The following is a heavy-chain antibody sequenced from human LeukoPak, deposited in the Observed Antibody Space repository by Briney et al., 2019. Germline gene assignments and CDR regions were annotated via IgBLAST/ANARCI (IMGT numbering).Heavy chain of an antibody. CDR1: GFTFSSYA. CDR2: ISGSGGST. CDR3: ARTGYSYGYYDDYFDY. V-gene: IGHV3-23*01. J-gene: IGHJ4*02. Sequence: GGSLRLSCAASGFTFSSYAMSWVRQAPGKGLEWVSAISGSGGSTYYADSVKGRFTISRDNSENTLYLQMNSLRAEDTAVYYCARTGYSYGYYDDYFDYWGQGTLVTVSS. D-gene: IGHD5-18*01.